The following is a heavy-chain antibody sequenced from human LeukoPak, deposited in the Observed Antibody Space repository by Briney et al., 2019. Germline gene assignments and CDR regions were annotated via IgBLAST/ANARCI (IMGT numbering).Heavy chain of an antibody. CDR3: ANAAYYYDLLRSPPGYYYYMDV. CDR1: GGTFSSYA. Sequence: GASVKVSCKASGGTFSSYAISWVRQAPGQGLEWMEGIIPIFGTANYAQKFQGRVTITTDESTSTAYMELSSLRSEDTAVYYCANAAYYYDLLRSPPGYYYYMDVWGKGTTVTVSS. V-gene: IGHV1-69*05. CDR2: IIPIFGTA. J-gene: IGHJ6*03. D-gene: IGHD3-22*01.